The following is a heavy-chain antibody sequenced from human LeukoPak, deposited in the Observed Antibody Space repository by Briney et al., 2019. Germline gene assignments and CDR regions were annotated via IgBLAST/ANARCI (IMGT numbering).Heavy chain of an antibody. Sequence: GGSLRLSCAASGFTFSSNWMSWVRQAPGKGLEWVGNIKQDGSEKYYLDSVTDRFTSSRDNAKNSPYLQMNSRRDEDTAVYYCATEASSCLEDWGQGILVTVSS. CDR1: GFTFSSNW. CDR3: ATEASSCLED. J-gene: IGHJ4*02. D-gene: IGHD6-19*01. CDR2: IKQDGSEK. V-gene: IGHV3-7*01.